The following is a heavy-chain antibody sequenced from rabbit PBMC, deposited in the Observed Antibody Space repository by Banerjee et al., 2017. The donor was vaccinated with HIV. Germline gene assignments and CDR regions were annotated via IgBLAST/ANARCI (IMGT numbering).Heavy chain of an antibody. D-gene: IGHD6-1*01. Sequence: QEQLEESGGGLVKPGGTLTLTCKASGSDISSYSMAWVRQAPGKGLELIACIYGGSGSTWYASWVNGRFTISRSTSPNTVDLKMTSLTAADTATYFCARGDASLTAYTAFNLWGQGTLVTVS. V-gene: IGHV1S43*01. CDR3: ARGDASLTAYTAFNL. J-gene: IGHJ4*01. CDR2: IYGGSGST. CDR1: GSDISSYS.